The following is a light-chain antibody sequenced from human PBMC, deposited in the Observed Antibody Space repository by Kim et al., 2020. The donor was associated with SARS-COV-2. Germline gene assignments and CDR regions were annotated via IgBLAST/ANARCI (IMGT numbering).Light chain of an antibody. CDR2: GAF. Sequence: EIVLTQSPGTLSLSPGERATLSCRASQSVSSSYLAWYQQKPRHAPRLLIYGAFNTATVTPDRFSGSESGTDFTLTINRLEPEDFAVYYCQQSGSPPPPSFGQGTRLEIK. CDR3: QQSGSPPPPS. CDR1: QSVSSSY. J-gene: IGKJ5*01. V-gene: IGKV3-20*01.